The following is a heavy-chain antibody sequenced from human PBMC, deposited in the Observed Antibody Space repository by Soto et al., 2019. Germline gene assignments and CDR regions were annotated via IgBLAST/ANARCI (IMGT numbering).Heavy chain of an antibody. CDR3: AHRPRGYSYCFDY. CDR1: GFSLSTRGVG. Sequence: QITLKESGPTLVKPTQTLTLTCTFSGFSLSTRGVGVGWIRQPPGKALEWLALLYWDDDKGYSPSLKSRLTITKDTSKHQVVLTVTNMDPVDTATYYCAHRPRGYSYCFDYWGQGTLVTVSS. V-gene: IGHV2-5*02. J-gene: IGHJ4*02. D-gene: IGHD5-18*01. CDR2: LYWDDDK.